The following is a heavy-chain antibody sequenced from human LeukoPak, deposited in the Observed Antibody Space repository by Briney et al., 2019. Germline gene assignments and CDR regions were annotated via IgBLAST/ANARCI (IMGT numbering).Heavy chain of an antibody. D-gene: IGHD6-19*01. CDR2: MNPNSGNT. CDR3: ATEIAVTDMIRYFDY. V-gene: IGHV1-8*01. J-gene: IGHJ4*02. CDR1: GYTFTSYD. Sequence: ASVKVSCKASGYTFTSYDINWVRQATGQGLEWMGWMNPNSGNTGYAQKFQGRVTMTADTSTDTAYMELSSLRSEDTAIYYCATEIAVTDMIRYFDYWGQGTLVTVSS.